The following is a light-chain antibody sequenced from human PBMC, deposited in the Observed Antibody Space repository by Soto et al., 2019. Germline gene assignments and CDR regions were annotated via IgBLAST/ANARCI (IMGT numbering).Light chain of an antibody. CDR1: QRISTN. J-gene: IGKJ1*01. Sequence: DIEMTQSPPILSVSPGEGATLSCRASQRISTNLAWYQHIPGQAPRLLIVSSSRRPTDVPARFSGSGSGTDFTLTISSLQSEDSAFYYCQQYNNWPPWTFGQGTKVEIK. CDR3: QQYNNWPPWT. V-gene: IGKV3-15*01. CDR2: SSS.